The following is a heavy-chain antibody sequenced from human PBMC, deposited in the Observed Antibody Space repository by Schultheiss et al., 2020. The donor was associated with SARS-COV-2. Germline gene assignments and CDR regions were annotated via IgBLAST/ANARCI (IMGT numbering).Heavy chain of an antibody. V-gene: IGHV3-33*01. CDR2: IWYDGSNK. D-gene: IGHD1-7*01. Sequence: GGSLRLSCAASGFTFSSYGMHWVRQAPGKGLEWVAVIWYDGSNKYYADSVKGRFTISRDNAKNSLYLQMNSLRDEDTAVYYCARGLELGFGYWGQGTLVTVAS. CDR3: ARGLELGFGY. J-gene: IGHJ4*02. CDR1: GFTFSSYG.